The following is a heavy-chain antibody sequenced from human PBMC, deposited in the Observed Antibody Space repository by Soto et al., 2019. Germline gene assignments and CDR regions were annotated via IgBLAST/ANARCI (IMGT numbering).Heavy chain of an antibody. J-gene: IGHJ4*02. CDR3: ARRWGEGRVDY. CDR2: IYHSGST. D-gene: IGHD3-10*01. Sequence: QVQLQESGPGLVKPSGTLSLTCAVSGGSISSSNWWSWVRQPPGKGLQWIGEIYHSGSTNYIPSLQTRVTISVDKSRNQFCLKLSSVTAADTAVYYCARRWGEGRVDYWGQGTLVTVSS. V-gene: IGHV4-4*02. CDR1: GGSISSSNW.